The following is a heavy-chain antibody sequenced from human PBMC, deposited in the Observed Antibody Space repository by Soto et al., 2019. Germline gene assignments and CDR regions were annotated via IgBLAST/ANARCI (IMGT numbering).Heavy chain of an antibody. CDR3: AGGVESSVYYSHY. V-gene: IGHV1-69*13. CDR1: GGTFSSYA. Sequence: GASVKVSCKASGGTFSSYAISWVRQAPGQGLEWMGGIIPIFGTANYAQKFQGRVTITADESTSTAYMELSSLRSEDTAVYYWAGGVESSVYYSHYGGQGTLVPVSS. J-gene: IGHJ4*02. D-gene: IGHD3-22*01. CDR2: IIPIFGTA.